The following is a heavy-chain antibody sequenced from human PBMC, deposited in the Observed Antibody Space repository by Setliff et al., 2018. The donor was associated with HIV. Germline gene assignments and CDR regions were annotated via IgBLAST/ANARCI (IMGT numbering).Heavy chain of an antibody. V-gene: IGHV4-34*01. CDR2: IAHSGGT. CDR3: VRGRDFIVRHLHFTAGGAYDV. J-gene: IGHJ3*01. D-gene: IGHD2-21*01. Sequence: NPSETLSLTCAFYGESMSGYFWTWIRQSPGTGLAWLGEIAHSGGTNYKSSLKSRLTISVDPSRNQFSLRLTSVTVADTAVYYCVRGRDFIVRHLHFTAGGAYDVWGPGTLVTVSS. CDR1: GESMSGYF.